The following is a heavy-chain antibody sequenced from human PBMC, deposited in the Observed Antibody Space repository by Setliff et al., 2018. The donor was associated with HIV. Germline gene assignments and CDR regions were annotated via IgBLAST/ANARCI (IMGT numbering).Heavy chain of an antibody. Sequence: ASVKVSCKVFGFTLSEVSIHWVRQAPGKGLEWMGYFDPQDGETVYAQKFQGRVTTTEDTSIDTAYMELTRLRSEDTAVYYCAIDGAGGWLRPMPDYWGQGTLVTVSS. CDR2: FDPQDGET. J-gene: IGHJ4*02. CDR1: GFTLSEVS. CDR3: AIDGAGGWLRPMPDY. D-gene: IGHD5-12*01. V-gene: IGHV1-24*01.